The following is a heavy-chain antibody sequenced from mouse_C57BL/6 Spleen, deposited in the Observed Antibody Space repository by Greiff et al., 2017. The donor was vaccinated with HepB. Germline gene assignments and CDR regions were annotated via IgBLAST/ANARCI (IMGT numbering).Heavy chain of an antibody. J-gene: IGHJ2*01. CDR1: GFSFTSYG. D-gene: IGHD2-3*01. CDR2: IWGDGST. V-gene: IGHV2-3*01. Sequence: VQLQESGPGLVAPSQSLSITCTATGFSFTSYGVSWVRQPPGKGLEWLGVIWGDGSTTYHSALISRLSISKDNSKSQVSLKLNSLQTDDTATYYCAKSDGYYRFDYWGQGTTLTVSS. CDR3: AKSDGYYRFDY.